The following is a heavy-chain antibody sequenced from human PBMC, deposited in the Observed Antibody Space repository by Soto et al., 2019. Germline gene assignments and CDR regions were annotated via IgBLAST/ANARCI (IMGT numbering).Heavy chain of an antibody. D-gene: IGHD2-15*01. CDR1: GFTFSSYG. J-gene: IGHJ4*02. CDR2: LSYDGSNK. CDR3: AKGYSTLHPPFDY. Sequence: QVQLVESGGGVVQPGRSLRLSCAASGFTFSSYGMHWVRQAPGKGLEWVAVLSYDGSNKYYADSVKGRFTISRDNSKNTLYLQMNSLRAEDTAVYYCAKGYSTLHPPFDYWGQGTLVTVSS. V-gene: IGHV3-30*18.